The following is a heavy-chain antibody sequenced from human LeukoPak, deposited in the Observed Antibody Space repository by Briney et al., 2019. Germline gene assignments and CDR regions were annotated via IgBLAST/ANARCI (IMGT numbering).Heavy chain of an antibody. V-gene: IGHV3-23*01. D-gene: IGHD3-22*01. CDR2: ISGSGGST. CDR1: GFTFSSYA. Sequence: PGGSLRLSCAASGFTFSSYAMSWVRQAPGKGLEWVSAISGSGGSTYYADSVKGRFTISRDNSKNTLYLQMNSLRAEDTAVYYCARDYYDSSGYFQLDYWGQGTLVTVSS. J-gene: IGHJ4*02. CDR3: ARDYYDSSGYFQLDY.